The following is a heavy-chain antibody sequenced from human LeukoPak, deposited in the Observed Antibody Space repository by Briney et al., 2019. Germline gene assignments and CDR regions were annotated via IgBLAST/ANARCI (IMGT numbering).Heavy chain of an antibody. CDR2: IYYSGST. D-gene: IGHD3-16*01. J-gene: IGHJ4*02. Sequence: PSETLSLTCTVSGGSVSSSSYYWGWIRQPPGKGLEWIGGIYYSGSTYYNPSLKSRVTISVDTSKNQFSLKLSSVTAADTAVYYCARDEMITTFDYWGQGTLVTVSS. CDR1: GGSVSSSSYY. CDR3: ARDEMITTFDY. V-gene: IGHV4-39*07.